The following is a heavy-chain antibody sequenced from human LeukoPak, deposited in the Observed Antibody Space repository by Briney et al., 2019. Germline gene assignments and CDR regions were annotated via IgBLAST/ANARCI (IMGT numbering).Heavy chain of an antibody. Sequence: PSETLSLTCAVYGGSFSGYYWSWIRQPPGKGLEWIGEINHSGSTNYNPSLKSRVTISVDTSKNQFSLKLSSVTAADTAVYYCATGRITMVRGVRTFDYWGQGTLVTVSS. V-gene: IGHV4-34*01. J-gene: IGHJ4*02. D-gene: IGHD3-10*01. CDR3: ATGRITMVRGVRTFDY. CDR1: GGSFSGYY. CDR2: INHSGST.